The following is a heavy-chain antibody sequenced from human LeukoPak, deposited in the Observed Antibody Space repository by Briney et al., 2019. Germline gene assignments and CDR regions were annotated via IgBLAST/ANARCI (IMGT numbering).Heavy chain of an antibody. CDR3: TRSVRNGHIDY. CDR1: GYTFTSYG. D-gene: IGHD2-21*01. J-gene: IGHJ4*02. Sequence: AASVKVSCKASGYTFTSYGITWVRQAPGQGLEWMGWISAYNGNTNYAQKLQGRVTMTTDTSTSTAYMELSSLRFEDTAVYYCTRSVRNGHIDYWGQGTLVTVSS. V-gene: IGHV1-18*01. CDR2: ISAYNGNT.